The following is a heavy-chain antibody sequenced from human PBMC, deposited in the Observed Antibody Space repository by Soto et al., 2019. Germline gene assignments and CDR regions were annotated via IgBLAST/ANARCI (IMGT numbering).Heavy chain of an antibody. D-gene: IGHD3-3*01. CDR2: IYYSGST. Sequence: SETLSLTCTVSGGSISSYYWSWIRQPPGKGLEWIGYIYYSGSTNYNPSLKSRVTISVDTSKNQFSLKLSSVTAADTAVYYCARLGIATIFRAPPDYYMDVWGKGTTVTVSS. CDR3: ARLGIATIFRAPPDYYMDV. J-gene: IGHJ6*03. V-gene: IGHV4-59*08. CDR1: GGSISSYY.